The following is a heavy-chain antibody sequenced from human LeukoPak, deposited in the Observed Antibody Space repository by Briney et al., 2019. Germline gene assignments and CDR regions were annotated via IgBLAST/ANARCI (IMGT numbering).Heavy chain of an antibody. Sequence: GSLRLSCAASGFTVSSNYMSWVRQAPGKGLEWVSVIYSGGSTYYADSVKGRFTISRDNSKNTLYLQMNSLRAEDTAVYYCAKDSDFPHYYDSSGYFDYWGQGTLVTVSS. V-gene: IGHV3-53*01. CDR1: GFTVSSNY. CDR3: AKDSDFPHYYDSSGYFDY. J-gene: IGHJ4*02. D-gene: IGHD3-22*01. CDR2: IYSGGST.